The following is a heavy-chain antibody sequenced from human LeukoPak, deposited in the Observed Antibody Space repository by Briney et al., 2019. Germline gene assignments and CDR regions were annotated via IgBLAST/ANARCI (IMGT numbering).Heavy chain of an antibody. CDR3: ARLEGGVIVDY. CDR1: GYSFTSYW. V-gene: IGHV5-10-1*01. Sequence: GESLRISCKGSGYSFTSYWITWVRQMPGKGREWMGRIDPSESYTNYSPSFQGHVTISADKSITTAYLQWSSLKASDTAMYYCARLEGGVIVDYWGQGTLVTVSS. CDR2: IDPSESYT. D-gene: IGHD3-16*02. J-gene: IGHJ4*02.